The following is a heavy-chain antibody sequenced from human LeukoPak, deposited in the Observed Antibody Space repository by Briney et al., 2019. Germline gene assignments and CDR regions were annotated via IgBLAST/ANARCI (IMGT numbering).Heavy chain of an antibody. CDR1: GFTFSSYG. CDR2: ISYDGSNK. V-gene: IGHV3-30*18. CDR3: AKISMPGSGSTGAFDI. J-gene: IGHJ3*02. D-gene: IGHD1-26*01. Sequence: HPGGSLRLSCAASGFTFSSYGMHWVRQAPGEGLEWVAVISYDGSNKYYADSVKGRFTISRDNSKSTLYLQMNSLRAEDTAVYYCAKISMPGSGSTGAFDIWGQGTMVTVSS.